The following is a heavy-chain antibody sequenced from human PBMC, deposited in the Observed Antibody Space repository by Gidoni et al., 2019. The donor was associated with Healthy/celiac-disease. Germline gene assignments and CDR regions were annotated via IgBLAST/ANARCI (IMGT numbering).Heavy chain of an antibody. Sequence: EVQLVQSGAEVKKPGASLRISCKGSGYSFTSYWISWVRQMPGKGLEWMGGIDPSDAYTNYSPSVQGHVTIAADKSISTAYLQWSSLKASDTAMYYCARHRDGDYPGAFDIWGQGTMVTVSS. CDR3: ARHRDGDYPGAFDI. J-gene: IGHJ3*02. CDR1: GYSFTSYW. D-gene: IGHD4-17*01. V-gene: IGHV5-10-1*01. CDR2: IDPSDAYT.